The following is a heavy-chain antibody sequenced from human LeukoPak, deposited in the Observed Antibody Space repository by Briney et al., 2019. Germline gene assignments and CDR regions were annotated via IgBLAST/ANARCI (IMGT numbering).Heavy chain of an antibody. CDR2: INHSGYT. Sequence: KPSETLSLTCAVYGESSFSSYYWSWIRQTPGGALEWIGEINHSGYTNYNPSLKSRVTLSIDTSKNQFSLRLNSVTAADTAVYYCSSQVVGNDYWGQGTLVTVSS. J-gene: IGHJ4*02. CDR3: SSQVVGNDY. CDR1: GESSFSSYY. D-gene: IGHD3-22*01. V-gene: IGHV4-34*01.